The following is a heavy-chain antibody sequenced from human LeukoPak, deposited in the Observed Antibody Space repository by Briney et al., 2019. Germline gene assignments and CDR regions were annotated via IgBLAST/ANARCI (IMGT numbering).Heavy chain of an antibody. D-gene: IGHD3-16*02. CDR3: ARDLNPLGGVIADY. V-gene: IGHV3-48*01. J-gene: IGHJ4*02. CDR1: GFTFDSYN. Sequence: GGSLRLSCAASGFTFDSYNMNWVRQAPGKGLEWISYISSGSSTIYYAEPVKGRFTISRDNAKNSLYLQMNSLRAEDTAVYYCARDLNPLGGVIADYWGQGALVTVSS. CDR2: ISSGSSTI.